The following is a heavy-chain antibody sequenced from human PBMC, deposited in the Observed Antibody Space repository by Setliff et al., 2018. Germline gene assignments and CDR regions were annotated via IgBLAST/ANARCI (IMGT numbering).Heavy chain of an antibody. CDR2: ISGGGSRT. CDR1: GFTFSTYR. J-gene: IGHJ3*02. V-gene: IGHV3-NL1*01. CDR3: ARDTSGRDALYI. D-gene: IGHD3-10*01. Sequence: GGSLRLSCAASGFTFSTYRMHWVRQAPGKGLEWVAVISGGGSRTYYADSVKGRVTISRDNSKNTLYLQMSSLRAEDTAIYYCARDTSGRDALYIWGQGTMVTVSS.